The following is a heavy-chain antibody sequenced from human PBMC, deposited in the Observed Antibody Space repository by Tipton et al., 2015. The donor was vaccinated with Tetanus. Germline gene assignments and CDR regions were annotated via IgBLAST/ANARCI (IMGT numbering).Heavy chain of an antibody. CDR3: AGSQSWFAFDI. CDR1: DGSSRNYY. Sequence: TLSLTCSVSDGSSRNYYWSWIRQPQGKGLEWIGNIYSSGSANYNPPLRSRVTISVAASKDRFSLKMISVTPADTAVYYCAGSQSWFAFDIWGQGTIVTVSS. V-gene: IGHV4-59*01. J-gene: IGHJ3*02. D-gene: IGHD3-10*01. CDR2: IYSSGSA.